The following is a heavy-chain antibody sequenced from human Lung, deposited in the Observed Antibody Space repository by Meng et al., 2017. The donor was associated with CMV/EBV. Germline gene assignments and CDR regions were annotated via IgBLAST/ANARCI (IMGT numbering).Heavy chain of an antibody. CDR2: IYHSGST. CDR3: ASFPPPGKQWLVTDY. D-gene: IGHD6-19*01. V-gene: IGHV4-4*02. J-gene: IGHJ4*02. CDR1: GGSISSSSW. Sequence: VRAQEAGPGREKPSGSLSLTCPVPGGSISSSSWWSWVRKAPGKGLEWIGEIYHSGSTNYNPSLKSRVTISVDKSKNQFSLKLSSVTAADTAVYYCASFPPPGKQWLVTDYWGQGTLVTVSS.